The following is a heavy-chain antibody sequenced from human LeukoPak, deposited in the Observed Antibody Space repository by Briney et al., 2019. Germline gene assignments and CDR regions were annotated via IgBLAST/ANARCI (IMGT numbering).Heavy chain of an antibody. CDR2: TSYDASNK. CDR3: AKGSVPAPIGMDV. D-gene: IGHD2-2*01. CDR1: GFSFSTNG. J-gene: IGHJ6*02. Sequence: PGGSLRLSCAASGFSFSTNGMHWVRQTPGKGLEWAATTSYDASNKYYADSVRGRFTISRDNSKNTLYLQMNSLRPEDTAVYYCAKGSVPAPIGMDVWGQGTTVTVSS. V-gene: IGHV3-30*18.